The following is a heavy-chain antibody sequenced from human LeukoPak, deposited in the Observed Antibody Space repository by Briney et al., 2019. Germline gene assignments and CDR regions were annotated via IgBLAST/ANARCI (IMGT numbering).Heavy chain of an antibody. D-gene: IGHD3-10*01. CDR3: ARSTYYYGSGSYWGYLDY. CDR2: IDRDGSST. Sequence: GGSLRLSCAASGFTFSSYWMSWVRQAPGKGLVWVSRIDRDGSSTTYADSVKGRFTISRDNAKNSLYLQMNSLRAEDTAVYYCARSTYYYGSGSYWGYLDYWGQGTLVTVSS. CDR1: GFTFSSYW. V-gene: IGHV3-74*01. J-gene: IGHJ4*02.